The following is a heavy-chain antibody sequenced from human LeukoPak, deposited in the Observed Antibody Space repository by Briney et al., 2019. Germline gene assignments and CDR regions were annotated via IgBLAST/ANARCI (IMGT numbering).Heavy chain of an antibody. D-gene: IGHD6-25*01. CDR3: ARQGLGHKFYFDY. CDR2: INAGKSDT. J-gene: IGHJ4*02. Sequence: ASVKVSCKTSGSTFTSYAIHWVRQAPGQRLEWMGWINAGKSDTEYSQKFQGRVTFTRDTSASTAYMELSSLRSENTAVYYCARQGLGHKFYFDYWGQGTLVTVSS. CDR1: GSTFTSYA. V-gene: IGHV1-3*01.